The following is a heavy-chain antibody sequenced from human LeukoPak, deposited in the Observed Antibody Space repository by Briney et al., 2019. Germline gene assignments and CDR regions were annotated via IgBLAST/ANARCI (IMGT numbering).Heavy chain of an antibody. D-gene: IGHD5-12*01. CDR2: FDPEDGET. V-gene: IGHV1-24*01. J-gene: IGHJ4*02. CDR1: GYTHPELF. CDR3: ATAGYYFNY. Sequence: GASVQDSCQVSGYTHPELFMHSVRQAPGKRREGMGGFDPEDGETINVQKLQGIVTMTEDTSTDTAYMKQSSMRAEDTAVYYGATAGYYFNYGGQGTLVTVTA.